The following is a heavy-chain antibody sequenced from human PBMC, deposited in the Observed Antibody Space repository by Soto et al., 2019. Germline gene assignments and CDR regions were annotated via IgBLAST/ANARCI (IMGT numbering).Heavy chain of an antibody. CDR1: GGSISNYY. CDR3: ARGMQLWQYYFDY. V-gene: IGHV4-59*01. CDR2: IYYSGST. J-gene: IGHJ4*02. Sequence: SETLSLTCTVSGGSISNYYWSWIRQPPGKGLEWIGYIYYSGSTNYNPSLKSRVTISVDTSKNQFSLKLSSVTAADTAVYYCARGMQLWQYYFDYWGQGTLVTVSS. D-gene: IGHD5-18*01.